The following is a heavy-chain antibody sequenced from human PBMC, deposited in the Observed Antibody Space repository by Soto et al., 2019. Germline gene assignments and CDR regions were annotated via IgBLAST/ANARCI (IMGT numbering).Heavy chain of an antibody. CDR2: ISVYNGNT. Sequence: GASVKVSCKASGYTFTSYGITWVRQAPGQGLEWMGWISVYNGNTNYAQNLQGRVTMTTDTSTSTAYMELRSLRSDDTAVYYCAGVSYFPHYYYYVDVGGKGTTVTVSS. J-gene: IGHJ6*03. D-gene: IGHD3-10*01. CDR1: GYTFTSYG. CDR3: AGVSYFPHYYYYVDV. V-gene: IGHV1-18*01.